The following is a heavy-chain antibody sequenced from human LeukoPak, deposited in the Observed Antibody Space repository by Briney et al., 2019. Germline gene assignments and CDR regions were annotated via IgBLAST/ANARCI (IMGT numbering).Heavy chain of an antibody. Sequence: GGSLRLSCAASGFTFSSYWMHWVRQAPGKGLVWVSRINTDGSSTSYADSVKGRFTISRDNAKNTLYLQMNSLRAEDTAVYYCARDRGVLVPAAIWARIDYWGQGTLVTVAS. V-gene: IGHV3-74*01. D-gene: IGHD2-2*02. CDR2: INTDGSST. CDR1: GFTFSSYW. CDR3: ARDRGVLVPAAIWARIDY. J-gene: IGHJ4*02.